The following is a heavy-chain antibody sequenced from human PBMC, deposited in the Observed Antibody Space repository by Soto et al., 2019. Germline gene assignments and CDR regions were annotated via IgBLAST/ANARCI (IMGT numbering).Heavy chain of an antibody. V-gene: IGHV2-5*02. D-gene: IGHD3-3*01. J-gene: IGHJ4*02. CDR1: GFSLTTRNVA. CDR3: AHRVEGYFDY. Sequence: QITLKESVPTLVIPTQTLTLTCAFSGFSLTTRNVAVGWIRQPPGKALEWLALIYWDDDKRYSPSLNSRLAIAKYTSDNQVVLSMTNMDPVDTATYYCAHRVEGYFDYWGQGSLVTVSS. CDR2: IYWDDDK.